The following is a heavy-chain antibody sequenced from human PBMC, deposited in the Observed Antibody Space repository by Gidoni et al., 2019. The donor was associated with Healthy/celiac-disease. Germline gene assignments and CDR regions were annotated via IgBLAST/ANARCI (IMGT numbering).Heavy chain of an antibody. CDR1: G. V-gene: IGHV3-30*18. D-gene: IGHD3-22*01. J-gene: IGHJ4*02. CDR2: ISYDGSNK. Sequence: GMHWVRQAPGKGLEWVAVISYDGSNKYYADSVKGRFTISRDNSKNTLYLQMNSLRAEDTAVYYCAKEYPRSNYYDSSGYDYWGQGTLVTVSS. CDR3: AKEYPRSNYYDSSGYDY.